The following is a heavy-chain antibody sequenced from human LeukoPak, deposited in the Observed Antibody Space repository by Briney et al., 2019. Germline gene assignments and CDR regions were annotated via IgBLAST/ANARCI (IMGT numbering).Heavy chain of an antibody. Sequence: GGSLRLSCAASGFTFNNYAMSWVRQAPGKGLEWVSAISGSGVSTYYADSVKGRFSISGDNSKNTLYLQMNSLRAEDTAVYYCANEHVSTLDWGQGTLVTVSS. CDR2: ISGSGVST. V-gene: IGHV3-23*01. CDR3: ANEHVSTLD. D-gene: IGHD3-16*01. CDR1: GFTFNNYA. J-gene: IGHJ4*02.